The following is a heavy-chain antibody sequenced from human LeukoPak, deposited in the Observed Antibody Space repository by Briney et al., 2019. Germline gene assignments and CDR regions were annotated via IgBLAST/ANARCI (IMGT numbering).Heavy chain of an antibody. J-gene: IGHJ4*02. CDR3: STLWYGA. CDR2: IKSKTDGGTS. Sequence: NPGGSLRLSCAASGFTFTNAWMYWVRQAPGKGLEWVGRIKSKTDGGTSDYAAPVTDRFTISRDDSKSTLYLEMNSLKTEDTGVYYCSTLWYGARGQGTLVTVSS. V-gene: IGHV3-15*01. D-gene: IGHD3-10*01. CDR1: GFTFTNAW.